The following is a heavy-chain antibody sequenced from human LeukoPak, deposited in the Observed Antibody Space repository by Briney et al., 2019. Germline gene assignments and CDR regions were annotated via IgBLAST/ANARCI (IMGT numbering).Heavy chain of an antibody. CDR3: ARVETDSRGYSDWYFDL. D-gene: IGHD3-22*01. Sequence: SETLSLTCTVSGGSISSYYWSWIRQPPGKGLEWIGYIYYSGSTYYNPSLKSRLTISVDTSKNQFSLKLSSVTVADTAVYFCARVETDSRGYSDWYFDLWGRGTLVTVSS. CDR1: GGSISSYY. CDR2: IYYSGST. V-gene: IGHV4-59*12. J-gene: IGHJ2*01.